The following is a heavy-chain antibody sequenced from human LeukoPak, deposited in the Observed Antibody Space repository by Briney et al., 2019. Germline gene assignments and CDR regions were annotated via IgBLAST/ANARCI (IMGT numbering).Heavy chain of an antibody. Sequence: GASVKVSCKVSGYTFTGYYMHWVRQAPGQGLEWMGWINPNSGGTNYAQKFQGRVTMTRDTSISTAYMELSRLRSDDTAVYYCARAQNCGGDCYLPYYYYYYMDVWGKGTTVTVSS. D-gene: IGHD2-21*01. CDR2: INPNSGGT. V-gene: IGHV1-2*02. CDR1: GYTFTGYY. CDR3: ARAQNCGGDCYLPYYYYYYMDV. J-gene: IGHJ6*03.